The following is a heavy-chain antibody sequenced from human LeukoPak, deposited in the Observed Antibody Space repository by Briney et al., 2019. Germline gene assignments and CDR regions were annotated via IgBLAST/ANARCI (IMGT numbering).Heavy chain of an antibody. J-gene: IGHJ6*02. Sequence: GGSLRLSCAASGFTFSNYAMAWVRQAPGKGLEWVSSISDSGGSTFYADSVKGRFTISRDNAKNTLYLQMNSLRAEDTAVYYCVLGAAMSYYYYGMDVWGQGTTVTVSS. CDR1: GFTFSNYA. V-gene: IGHV3-23*01. CDR3: VLGAAMSYYYYGMDV. D-gene: IGHD2-2*01. CDR2: ISDSGGST.